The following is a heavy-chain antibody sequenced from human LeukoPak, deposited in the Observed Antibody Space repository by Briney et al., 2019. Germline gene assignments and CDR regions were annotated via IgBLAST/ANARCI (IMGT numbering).Heavy chain of an antibody. CDR2: IKQDGSEK. D-gene: IGHD4-17*01. CDR3: ARAVTTFAFDI. J-gene: IGHJ3*02. V-gene: IGHV3-7*01. Sequence: GGSLRLSCAASGFTFSSYWMSWVRQAPGKGLEWVANIKQDGSEKYYVDAVKGRFTISRDNAKNSLYLQMNSLRAEATAVYYCARAVTTFAFDIWGPGTMVTVSS. CDR1: GFTFSSYW.